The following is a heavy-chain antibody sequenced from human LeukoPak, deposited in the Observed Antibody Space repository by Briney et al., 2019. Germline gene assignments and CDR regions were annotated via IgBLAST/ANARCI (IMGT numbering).Heavy chain of an antibody. J-gene: IGHJ5*02. CDR2: ISYDGSNK. CDR1: GFTFSSYA. V-gene: IGHV3-30-3*01. D-gene: IGHD3-3*01. CDR3: ARDREYYDFWSGYYLFDP. Sequence: GGSLRLSCAASGFTFSSYAMHWVRQAPGKGLEWVAVISYDGSNKYYADSVKGRFTVSRDNSKNTLYLQMNSLGAEDTAVYYCARDREYYDFWSGYYLFDPWGQGTLVTVSS.